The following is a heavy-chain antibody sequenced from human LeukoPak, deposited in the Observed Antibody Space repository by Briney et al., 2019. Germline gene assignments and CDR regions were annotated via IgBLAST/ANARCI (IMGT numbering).Heavy chain of an antibody. CDR2: ISGSGGST. D-gene: IGHD1-26*01. Sequence: GGSLRLSCAASGFTFSSYAMSWVRQAPGKGLEWVSAISGSGGSTYYADSVKGRFTTSRDNSKNTQYLQMNSLRAEDTAVHYCAKVGATVFDYWGQGTLVTVSS. V-gene: IGHV3-23*01. CDR3: AKVGATVFDY. J-gene: IGHJ4*02. CDR1: GFTFSSYA.